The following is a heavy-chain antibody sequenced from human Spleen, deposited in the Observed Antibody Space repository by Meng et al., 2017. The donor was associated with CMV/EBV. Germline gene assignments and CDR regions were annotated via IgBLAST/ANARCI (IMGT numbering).Heavy chain of an antibody. CDR2: ITPFNGNT. Sequence: SVQVSCKASGYTFTYRYLHWVRQAPGQALEWMGWITPFNGNTNYAQKFQDRVTITRDRSMSTAYMELGSLRSEDTAMYYCARSSRLVGALSPPHHDYGMDVWGQGTTVTVSS. CDR3: ARSSRLVGALSPPHHDYGMDV. CDR1: GYTFTYRY. D-gene: IGHD1-26*01. V-gene: IGHV1-45*02. J-gene: IGHJ6*02.